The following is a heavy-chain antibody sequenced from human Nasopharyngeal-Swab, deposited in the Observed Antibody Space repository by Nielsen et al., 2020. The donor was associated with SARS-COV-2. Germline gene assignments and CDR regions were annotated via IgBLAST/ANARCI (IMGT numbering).Heavy chain of an antibody. D-gene: IGHD3-22*01. CDR1: GYTFTGYY. J-gene: IGHJ6*03. V-gene: IGHV1-2*06. CDR2: INPNSGGT. Sequence: ASVKVSCKASGYTFTGYYMHWVRQAPGQGLEWMGRINPNSGGTNYAQKLQGRVTMTRDTSISTAYMELSRLRSDDTAVYYCARAGRYYYDSSGYYYDYYYYMDVWGKGTTVTVSS. CDR3: ARAGRYYYDSSGYYYDYYYYMDV.